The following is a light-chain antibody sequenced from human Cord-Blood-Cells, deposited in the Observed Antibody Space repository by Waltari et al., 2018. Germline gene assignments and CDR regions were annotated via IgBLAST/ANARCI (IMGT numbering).Light chain of an antibody. CDR1: SSDVGGFNY. Sequence: QSALTQPASVSGSPGPSITISCTGTSSDVGGFNYFPWYQQHPGKAPKPIIYDVSNRPSGVSNRFSGSKSGNTASLTISGLQAEDEADYYCSSYTSSSTWVFGGGTKLTVL. CDR3: SSYTSSSTWV. V-gene: IGLV2-14*01. CDR2: DVS. J-gene: IGLJ3*02.